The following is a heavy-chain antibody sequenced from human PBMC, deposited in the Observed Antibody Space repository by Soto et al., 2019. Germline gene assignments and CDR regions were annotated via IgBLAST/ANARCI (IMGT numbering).Heavy chain of an antibody. V-gene: IGHV1-24*01. CDR1: GYTLTELS. Sequence: ASVKVSCKVSGYTLTELSMHWVRQAPGKGLEWMGGFDPEDGETIYAQKFQGRVTMTEDTSTDTAYMELSSLRSEDTAVYYCATDRGPLYGSGSYYNFDYWGQGTLGTVSS. CDR2: FDPEDGET. CDR3: ATDRGPLYGSGSYYNFDY. J-gene: IGHJ4*02. D-gene: IGHD3-10*01.